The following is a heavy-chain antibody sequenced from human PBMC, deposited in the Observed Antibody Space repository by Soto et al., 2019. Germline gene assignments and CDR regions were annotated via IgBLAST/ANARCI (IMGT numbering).Heavy chain of an antibody. CDR3: AREGSANRDDHSNDKY. D-gene: IGHD4-4*01. CDR2: INAGNGNT. V-gene: IGHV1-3*01. Sequence: QVQLVQSGAEVKKPGASVRVSCKASGYTFIRYAMHWVRQAPGQRLEWMGWINAGNGNTEYSQRFQGRVTISSDTSANTAYMELSSLGSEDTAVYYCAREGSANRDDHSNDKYWGQGTLVTVSS. CDR1: GYTFIRYA. J-gene: IGHJ4*02.